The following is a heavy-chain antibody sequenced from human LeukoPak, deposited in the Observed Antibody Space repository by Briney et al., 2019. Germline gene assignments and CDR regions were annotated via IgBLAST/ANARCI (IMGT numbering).Heavy chain of an antibody. J-gene: IGHJ4*02. CDR2: INPNSGGT. CDR1: GYTFTGYY. V-gene: IGHV1-2*02. CDR3: ARNYDFWSGYYIGSFDY. Sequence: ASVKVSCKASGYTFTGYYMHWVQKGPGQGLEWMGWINPNSGGTNYAQKFQGRVTMTRDTSISTAYMELSRLRSDDTAVYYCARNYDFWSGYYIGSFDYWGQGTLVTVSS. D-gene: IGHD3-3*01.